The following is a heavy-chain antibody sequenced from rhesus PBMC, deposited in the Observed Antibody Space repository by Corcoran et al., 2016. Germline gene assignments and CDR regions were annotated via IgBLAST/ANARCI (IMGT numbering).Heavy chain of an antibody. Sequence: TLEWLAHIYWDDDKRYNTSLKSRLTISKDTSKNQVVLAMTNMDPVDTATYYCARRYSSGWSRYFDYWGQGVLVTVSS. CDR3: ARRYSSGWSRYFDY. J-gene: IGHJ4*01. CDR2: IYWDDDK. V-gene: IGHV2-1*01. D-gene: IGHD6S26*01.